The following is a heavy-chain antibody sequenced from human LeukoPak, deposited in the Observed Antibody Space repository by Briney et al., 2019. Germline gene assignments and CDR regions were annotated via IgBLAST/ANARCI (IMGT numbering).Heavy chain of an antibody. V-gene: IGHV4-59*08. CDR2: IYYSGST. CDR3: ARPSPYYYDSSGYSSGYAFDI. CDR1: GGSISSYY. J-gene: IGHJ3*02. Sequence: SETLSLTCTVSGGSISSYYWSWIRQPPGKGLEWIGYIYYSGSTNYNPSLKSRVTISVDTSKNQFSLKLSSVTAADTAVYYCARPSPYYYDSSGYSSGYAFDIWGQGTMVTVSS. D-gene: IGHD3-22*01.